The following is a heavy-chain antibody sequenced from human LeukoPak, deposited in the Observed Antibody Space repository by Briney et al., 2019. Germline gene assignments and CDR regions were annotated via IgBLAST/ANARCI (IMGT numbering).Heavy chain of an antibody. J-gene: IGHJ4*02. D-gene: IGHD3-22*01. V-gene: IGHV4-39*01. Sequence: SETLSLTCTVSGDSISSSSYFWGWIRQPPGKGLEWIGNVYYSGTTYYNPSLKSRVTISVDTSKNQFSLKLSSVTAADTAVYYCATWRTYYYDSSGYYYFDYWGQGTLVTVSS. CDR1: GDSISSSSYF. CDR3: ATWRTYYYDSSGYYYFDY. CDR2: VYYSGTT.